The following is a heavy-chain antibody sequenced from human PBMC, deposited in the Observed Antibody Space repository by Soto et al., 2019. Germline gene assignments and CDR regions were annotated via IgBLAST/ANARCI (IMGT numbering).Heavy chain of an antibody. J-gene: IGHJ4*02. V-gene: IGHV4-30-4*01. Sequence: PSETLSLTCTVSGGSVDRGDYYWTWIRQPPGKGLEWIAYVYYGGITNYNPSLKTRVTISIDTSKKQFSLKLNSAAAADTAVYYCARQYGGYEYYFDYWGQGILVTVSS. CDR1: GGSVDRGDYY. D-gene: IGHD5-12*01. CDR2: VYYGGIT. CDR3: ARQYGGYEYYFDY.